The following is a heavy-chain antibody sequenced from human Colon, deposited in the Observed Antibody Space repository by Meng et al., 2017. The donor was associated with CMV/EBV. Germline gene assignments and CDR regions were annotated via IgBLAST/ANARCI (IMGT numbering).Heavy chain of an antibody. CDR3: ARAIAAAGHFDY. V-gene: IGHV1-46*01. Sequence: CKASGYTLTSYYIQWVRQAPGQGLEWMGRIDPSGGSTTYAQAFEGRVIMTRDTSTSTVHMELTSLRSEDTAVYYCARAIAAAGHFDYWGQGTLVTVSS. D-gene: IGHD6-13*01. J-gene: IGHJ4*02. CDR1: GYTLTSYY. CDR2: IDPSGGST.